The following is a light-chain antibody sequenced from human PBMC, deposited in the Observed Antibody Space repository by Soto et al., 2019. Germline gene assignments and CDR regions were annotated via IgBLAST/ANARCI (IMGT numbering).Light chain of an antibody. CDR2: GAS. J-gene: IGKJ1*01. CDR3: QQYNNWWT. CDR1: QSLLNN. Sequence: PGAIAALSCRASQSLLNNLAWYQQKPGQAPRLLIYGASTRATGVPARFSGSGSGTEFSFTISSLQSEDSAVYYCQQYNNWWTFGQGTKVDIK. V-gene: IGKV3-15*01.